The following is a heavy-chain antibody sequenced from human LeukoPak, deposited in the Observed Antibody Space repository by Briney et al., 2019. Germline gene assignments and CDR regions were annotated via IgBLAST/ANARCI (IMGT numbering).Heavy chain of an antibody. J-gene: IGHJ5*02. CDR2: ISWNSDNI. Sequence: GGSLRLSCAASGFTFDDNAMHWVRQAPGKGLEWVSSISWNSDNIGYADSVKGRFTISRDNAKKSLYLQMNSLRPEDMAFYFCAKDATSHSWTTGGWFDPWGQGTLVTVSS. CDR3: AKDATSHSWTTGGWFDP. V-gene: IGHV3-9*03. CDR1: GFTFDDNA. D-gene: IGHD3/OR15-3a*01.